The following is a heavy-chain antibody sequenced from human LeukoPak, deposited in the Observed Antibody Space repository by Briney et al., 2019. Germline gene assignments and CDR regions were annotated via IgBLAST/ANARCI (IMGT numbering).Heavy chain of an antibody. CDR1: GFTFSYAW. Sequence: GGSLRLSCAASGFTFSYAWMSWVRQAPGKGLEWVAVISYDGSNKYYADSVKGRFTISRDNSKNTLYLQMNSLRAEDTAVYYCTTDEGGAWFGNFDYWGQGTLVTVSS. J-gene: IGHJ4*02. V-gene: IGHV3-30-3*01. CDR3: TTDEGGAWFGNFDY. D-gene: IGHD3-10*01. CDR2: ISYDGSNK.